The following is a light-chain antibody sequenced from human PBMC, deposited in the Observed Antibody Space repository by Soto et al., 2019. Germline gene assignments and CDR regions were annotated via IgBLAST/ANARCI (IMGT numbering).Light chain of an antibody. Sequence: QSALTQPASVSGSPGQSIAISCTGSSSDVGNYNYVSWYQQHPDKAPKLMIFDVSNRPSGVSDRFSGSKSGNTASLTISGLQADDDADYYCTSYTSSSTYLFGTGTKLTVL. CDR2: DVS. V-gene: IGLV2-14*01. CDR1: SSDVGNYNY. J-gene: IGLJ1*01. CDR3: TSYTSSSTYL.